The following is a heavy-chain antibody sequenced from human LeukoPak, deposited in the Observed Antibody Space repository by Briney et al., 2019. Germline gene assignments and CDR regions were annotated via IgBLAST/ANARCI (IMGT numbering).Heavy chain of an antibody. CDR2: INHSGTT. J-gene: IGHJ4*02. CDR3: ARGCKRQFGYSYEYYFDY. Sequence: PSETLSLTCAVYGGSFSGYYWSWIRQPPGKGLEWIGEINHSGTTNYNPSLKSRVTISVDTSKNQFSLKLSSVTAADTAVYYCARGCKRQFGYSYEYYFDYWGQGTLVTVSS. V-gene: IGHV4-34*01. D-gene: IGHD5-18*01. CDR1: GGSFSGYY.